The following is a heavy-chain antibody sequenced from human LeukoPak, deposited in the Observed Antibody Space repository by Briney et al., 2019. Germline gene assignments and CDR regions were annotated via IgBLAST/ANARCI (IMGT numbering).Heavy chain of an antibody. Sequence: GGSLRLSCAASGFTFSSYGMHWVRQAPGKGLEWAAVISYDGSNKYYADSVKGRFTISRDNSKNTLYLQMNSLRAEDTAVYYCTRHLVDIVRDYYYMDVWGKGTTVTVSS. J-gene: IGHJ6*03. CDR1: GFTFSSYG. D-gene: IGHD5-12*01. V-gene: IGHV3-30*03. CDR2: ISYDGSNK. CDR3: TRHLVDIVRDYYYMDV.